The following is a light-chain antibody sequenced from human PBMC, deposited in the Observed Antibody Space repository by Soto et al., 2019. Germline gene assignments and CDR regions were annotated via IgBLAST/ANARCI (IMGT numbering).Light chain of an antibody. CDR3: CSCAGSPP. J-gene: IGLJ2*01. V-gene: IGLV2-11*01. CDR1: SSDVGGSDY. CDR2: DVN. Sequence: QSALTQRRSVSGSPGQSVAISCTGSSSDVGGSDYVSWYQQHPGKAPRLIIYDVNKRPSGVPDRFSGSKSGNTASLIISGLQAEDEADYYCCSCAGSPPFGGGTKLTVL.